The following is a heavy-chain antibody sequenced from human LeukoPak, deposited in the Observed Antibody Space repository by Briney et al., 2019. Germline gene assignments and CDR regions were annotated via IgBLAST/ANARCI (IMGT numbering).Heavy chain of an antibody. CDR2: IYYSGST. CDR3: ARDRWTPGVVPAAKYDAFDI. J-gene: IGHJ3*02. CDR1: GGSISSSSYY. D-gene: IGHD2-2*01. Sequence: SETLSVTCTVSGGSISSSSYYWGWIRQPPGKGLEWIGSIYYSGSTYYNPSLKSRVTISVDTSKNQFSLKLSSVTAADTAVYYCARDRWTPGVVPAAKYDAFDIWGQGTMVTVSS. V-gene: IGHV4-39*07.